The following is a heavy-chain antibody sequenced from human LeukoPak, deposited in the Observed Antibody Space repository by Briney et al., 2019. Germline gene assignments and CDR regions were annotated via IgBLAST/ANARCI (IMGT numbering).Heavy chain of an antibody. Sequence: GGSLRLSCAASGFTFSDNEVNWVRHAQGQGVEWVAYIIISGSDTHYADYVKGRFTISRDNAKNSLFLQMNSLRAEDTAVYYCARGAQWVIDYWGQGTLGTVSS. D-gene: IGHD1-26*01. CDR1: GFTFSDNE. CDR3: ARGAQWVIDY. J-gene: IGHJ4*02. CDR2: IIISGSDT. V-gene: IGHV3-48*03.